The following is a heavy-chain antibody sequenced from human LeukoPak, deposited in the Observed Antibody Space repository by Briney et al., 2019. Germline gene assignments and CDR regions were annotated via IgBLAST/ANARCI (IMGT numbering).Heavy chain of an antibody. CDR1: GGSISSSSYY. CDR3: ARSGGYNNWNFLHMYLDY. D-gene: IGHD1-7*01. Sequence: SETLSLTCTVSGGSISSSSYYWGWIRQPPGKGLEWIGEINHSGSTNYNPSLKSRVTISVDTSKNQFSLKLSSVTAADTAVYYCARSGGYNNWNFLHMYLDYWGQGTLVTVSS. V-gene: IGHV4-39*07. J-gene: IGHJ4*02. CDR2: INHSGST.